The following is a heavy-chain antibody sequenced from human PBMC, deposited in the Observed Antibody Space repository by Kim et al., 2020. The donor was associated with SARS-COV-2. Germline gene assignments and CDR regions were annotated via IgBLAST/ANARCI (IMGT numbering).Heavy chain of an antibody. CDR3: AKTGSAMIVVVIFFYDY. J-gene: IGHJ4*02. CDR1: GFTFSSYA. CDR2: ISGSGGST. D-gene: IGHD3-22*01. V-gene: IGHV3-23*01. Sequence: GGSLRLSCAASGFTFSSYAMSWVRQAPGKGLEWVSAISGSGGSTYYADSVKGRFTISRDNSKNTLYLQMNSLRAEDTAVYYCAKTGSAMIVVVIFFYDYWGQGTLVTVSS.